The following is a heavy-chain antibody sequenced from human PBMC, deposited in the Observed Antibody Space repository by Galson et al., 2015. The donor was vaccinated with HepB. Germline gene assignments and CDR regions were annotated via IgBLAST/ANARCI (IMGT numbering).Heavy chain of an antibody. V-gene: IGHV1-69*04. J-gene: IGHJ6*02. CDR2: IIPILGIA. CDR3: ASAGLNMVRGVIGVYYYGMDV. D-gene: IGHD3-10*01. CDR1: GGTFSSYA. Sequence: SVKVSCKASGGTFSSYAISWVRQAPGQGLEWMGRIIPILGIANYAQKFQGRVTITADKSTSTAYMELSSLRSEDTAVYYCASAGLNMVRGVIGVYYYGMDVWGQGTTVTVSS.